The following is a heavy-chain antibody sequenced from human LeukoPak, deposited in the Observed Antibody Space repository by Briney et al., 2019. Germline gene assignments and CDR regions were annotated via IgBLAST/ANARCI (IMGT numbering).Heavy chain of an antibody. CDR2: IHPSDSNT. V-gene: IGHV5-51*01. Sequence: GESLKISCRGSGYSFTSYWIGWVRQMPGKGLEWMGIIHPSDSNTRYSPSFQGQVTISADKSISTAYLQWSSLKASDTAMYYCAKTYYYGSGSSDYFDYWGQGTLVTVSS. J-gene: IGHJ4*02. D-gene: IGHD3-10*01. CDR3: AKTYYYGSGSSDYFDY. CDR1: GYSFTSYW.